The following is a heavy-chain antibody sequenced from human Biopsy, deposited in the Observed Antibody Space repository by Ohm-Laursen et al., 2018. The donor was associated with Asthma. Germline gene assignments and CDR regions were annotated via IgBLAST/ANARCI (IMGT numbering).Heavy chain of an antibody. CDR3: ARRITIFGVVQKDHGMDA. D-gene: IGHD3-3*01. CDR2: ISYGGKT. CDR1: GGSMTPTSHY. V-gene: IGHV4-39*01. Sequence: SDTLSLTCAVSGGSMTPTSHYWDWIRQAPGKGLEWIGYISYGGKTSYNPSLKNRVTISRDTSKNQFSLRLTSVTAADTAAYFCARRITIFGVVQKDHGMDAWGQGITVIVSS. J-gene: IGHJ6*02.